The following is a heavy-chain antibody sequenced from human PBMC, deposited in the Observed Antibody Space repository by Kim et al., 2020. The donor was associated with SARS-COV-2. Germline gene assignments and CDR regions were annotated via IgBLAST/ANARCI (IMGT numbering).Heavy chain of an antibody. J-gene: IGHJ2*01. V-gene: IGHV3-72*01. CDR1: GFTFSDHS. CDR2: TRNKANSYTT. Sequence: GGSLRLSCAASGFTFSDHSMDWVRQAPGKGLEWVGRTRNKANSYTTEYAASVKGRFTIARDDSKNSLYLQMNSLKTKDTAVYYCARTDLGWLPRFDLWG. D-gene: IGHD3-3*01. CDR3: ARTDLGWLPRFDL.